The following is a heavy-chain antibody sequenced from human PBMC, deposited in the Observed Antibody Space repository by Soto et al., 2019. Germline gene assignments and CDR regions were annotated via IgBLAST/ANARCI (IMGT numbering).Heavy chain of an antibody. Sequence: EVQLVESGGGLVKPGGSLRLSCAASGFTFSSYSMNWVRQAPGKGLEWVSSISSNRSYIYYADSVKGRFTISRDNAKNSLYLQMNSLRAADTAVYYCARGDYYYGMDVWGQGTTVTVSS. CDR3: ARGDYYYGMDV. CDR2: ISSNRSYI. V-gene: IGHV3-21*01. CDR1: GFTFSSYS. J-gene: IGHJ6*02.